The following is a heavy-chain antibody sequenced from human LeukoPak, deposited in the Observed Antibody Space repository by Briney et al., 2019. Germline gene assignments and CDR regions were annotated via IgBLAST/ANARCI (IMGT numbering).Heavy chain of an antibody. CDR2: IHRSGST. V-gene: IGHV4-30-2*01. CDR3: ARDTSTGRLVGDYFDY. CDR1: GGSISGGACY. J-gene: IGHJ4*02. D-gene: IGHD1-26*01. Sequence: MPSETLSLTCTVYGGSISGGACYWSWIRPPPGQGLEGIVYIHRSGSTYYNPSLKSRVTISVDRSKNQFSLKLSSVTDADTAVYYCARDTSTGRLVGDYFDYWGQGTLVTVSS.